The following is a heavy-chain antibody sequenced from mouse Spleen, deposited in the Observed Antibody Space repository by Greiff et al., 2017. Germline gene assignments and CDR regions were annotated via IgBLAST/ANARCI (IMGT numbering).Heavy chain of an antibody. J-gene: IGHJ2*01. CDR1: GYTFTSYW. CDR2: IDPSDSYT. CDR3: ARSETTAPDY. V-gene: IGHV1-50*01. Sequence: QVQLQQPGAELVKPGASVKLSCKASGYTFTSYWMQWVKQRPGQGLEWIGEIDPSDSYTNYNQKFKGKATLTVDTSSSTAYMQLSSLTSEDSAVYYCARSETTAPDYWGQGTTLTVSS. D-gene: IGHD1-2*01.